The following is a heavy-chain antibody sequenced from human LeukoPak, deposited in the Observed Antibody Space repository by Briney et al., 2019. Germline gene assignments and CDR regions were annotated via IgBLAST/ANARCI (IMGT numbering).Heavy chain of an antibody. Sequence: GESLKISFQGSGYRFTSYWIGWVRPMPGKGLEWMGIIYPGDSDTRYSPSFQGQVTISADKSISTAYLQWSSLKASDTAMYYCARLLKYCSGGSCYAIDYWGQGTLVTVSS. CDR2: IYPGDSDT. D-gene: IGHD2-15*01. V-gene: IGHV5-51*01. CDR1: GYRFTSYW. J-gene: IGHJ4*02. CDR3: ARLLKYCSGGSCYAIDY.